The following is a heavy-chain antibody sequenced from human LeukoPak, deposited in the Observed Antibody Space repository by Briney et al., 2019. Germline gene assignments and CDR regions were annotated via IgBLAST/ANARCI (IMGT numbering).Heavy chain of an antibody. Sequence: ASVKVSCKASVYTFTGYYMHWVRQAPGQGLEWMGWINPNSGGTNYAQKFQGRVTMTRDTSISTAYMELSRLRSDDTAVYYCARGDSSAPNDYYYYYMDVWGKGTTVTVSS. D-gene: IGHD6-19*01. J-gene: IGHJ6*03. CDR2: INPNSGGT. V-gene: IGHV1-2*02. CDR3: ARGDSSAPNDYYYYYMDV. CDR1: VYTFTGYY.